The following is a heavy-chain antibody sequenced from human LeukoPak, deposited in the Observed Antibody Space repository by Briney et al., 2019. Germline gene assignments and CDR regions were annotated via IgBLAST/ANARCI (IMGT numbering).Heavy chain of an antibody. J-gene: IGHJ4*02. CDR3: ARARGGEWLTLDY. Sequence: GGSLRLSCEASGFTFNTYSINWVRQAPGKGLEHVPYISSSSSSIYYADSVEGRFTISRDNAKNLLYLHMSSLRAEDTAVYYCARARGGEWLTLDYWGQGTLVTVSS. CDR1: GFTFNTYS. V-gene: IGHV3-48*04. D-gene: IGHD3-3*01. CDR2: ISSSSSSI.